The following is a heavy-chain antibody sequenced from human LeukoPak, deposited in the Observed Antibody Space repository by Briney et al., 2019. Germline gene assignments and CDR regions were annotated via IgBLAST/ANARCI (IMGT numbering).Heavy chain of an antibody. CDR2: ISSSSSYI. Sequence: GGSLRLSCAASGFTFSSYSMNWVPQAPGKGLEWVSSISSSSSYIYYADSVKGRFTISRDNAKNSLYLQMNSLRAEDTAVYYCARDFGWLVNYWGQGTLVTVSS. V-gene: IGHV3-21*01. J-gene: IGHJ4*02. CDR3: ARDFGWLVNY. D-gene: IGHD6-19*01. CDR1: GFTFSSYS.